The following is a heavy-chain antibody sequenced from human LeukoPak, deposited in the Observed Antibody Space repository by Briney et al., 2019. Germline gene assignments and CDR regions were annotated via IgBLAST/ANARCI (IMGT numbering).Heavy chain of an antibody. J-gene: IGHJ5*02. D-gene: IGHD2-2*01. V-gene: IGHV4-34*01. CDR1: GGSFSGYY. CDR2: INHSGST. CDR3: ARALKKYCSSTSCFRFDP. Sequence: SETLSLTCAVYGGSFSGYYWSWIRQPPGKGLEWIGEINHSGSTNYNPSLKSRVTISVDTSKNQFSLKLSSVTAADTAVYYCARALKKYCSSTSCFRFDPWGQGTLVTVSS.